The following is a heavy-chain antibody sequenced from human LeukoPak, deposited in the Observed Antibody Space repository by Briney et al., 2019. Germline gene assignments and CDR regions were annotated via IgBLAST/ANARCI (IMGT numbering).Heavy chain of an antibody. Sequence: GGSLRLSCAASGLTFSSFAMSWVRQAPGKGPEWLSMIVGSGGSTFYAESVRGRFIISRDNSKNTLYLQMSSLRADDTALYFCAKMKGPAQHYHYATDVWGKGTTVTVSS. CDR1: GLTFSSFA. D-gene: IGHD2-2*01. CDR2: IVGSGGST. V-gene: IGHV3-23*01. J-gene: IGHJ6*03. CDR3: AKMKGPAQHYHYATDV.